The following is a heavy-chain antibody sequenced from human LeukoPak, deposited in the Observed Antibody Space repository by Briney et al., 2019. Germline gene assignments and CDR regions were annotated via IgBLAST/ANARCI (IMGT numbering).Heavy chain of an antibody. CDR3: AKDLWGGGSCCDAFDI. D-gene: IGHD2-15*01. CDR1: GFTFSSYA. J-gene: IGHJ3*02. Sequence: GASLRLSCAASGFTFSSYAMSWVRRAPGKGLEWVSGISGSGGSTYYADAVKGRFTISRDNSKNTLYLQMNSLRVEDTAVYYCAKDLWGGGSCCDAFDIWGQGTMVTVSS. CDR2: ISGSGGST. V-gene: IGHV3-23*01.